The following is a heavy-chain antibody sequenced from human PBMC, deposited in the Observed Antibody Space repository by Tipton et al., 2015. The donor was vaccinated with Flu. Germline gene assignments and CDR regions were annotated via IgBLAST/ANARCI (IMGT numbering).Heavy chain of an antibody. V-gene: IGHV3-53*01. CDR1: GFTVSTNY. CDR3: SREGYCDGTCSNDFDL. D-gene: IGHD2-15*01. CDR2: IGKDGV. J-gene: IGHJ3*01. Sequence: QLVQSGGGLIQPGGSLRLSCAASGFTVSTNYLSWVRQAPGKGLEWVALIGKDGVQVYYADSARGRFTVSRDNSNNMVYLEMNNLRIDDTAVYFCSREGYCDGTCSNDFDLWGHGTVVSVS.